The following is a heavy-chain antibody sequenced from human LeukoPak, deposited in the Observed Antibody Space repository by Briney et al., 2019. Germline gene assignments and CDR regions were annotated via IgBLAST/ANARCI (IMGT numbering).Heavy chain of an antibody. CDR2: IYSDGTT. CDR3: ARAGSGWYRAQGYFDY. CDR1: GLSVSSNF. V-gene: IGHV3-53*01. D-gene: IGHD6-19*01. J-gene: IGHJ4*02. Sequence: GGSLRLSCAASGLSVSSNFITWVRQAPGKGPEWVSAIYSDGTTYYADSLKGRFTTSRDTSKNTVFLQMSSLRDEDTAVYYCARAGSGWYRAQGYFDYWGQGTLVTVSS.